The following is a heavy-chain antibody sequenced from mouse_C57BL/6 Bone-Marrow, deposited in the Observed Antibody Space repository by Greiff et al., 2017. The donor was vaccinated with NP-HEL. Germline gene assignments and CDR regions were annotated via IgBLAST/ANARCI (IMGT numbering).Heavy chain of an antibody. J-gene: IGHJ4*01. CDR3: EIYWPYGYDGVYYAMDY. D-gene: IGHD2-2*01. Sequence: VQLQQPGAELVKPGASVKVSCKASGYTFTSYWMHWVKQRPGQGLEWIGRIHPSDSDTNYNQKFKGKATLTVDKSSSTAYMQLSSLTSEDSAVYYWEIYWPYGYDGVYYAMDYWGQGTSVTVSS. CDR1: GYTFTSYW. V-gene: IGHV1-74*01. CDR2: IHPSDSDT.